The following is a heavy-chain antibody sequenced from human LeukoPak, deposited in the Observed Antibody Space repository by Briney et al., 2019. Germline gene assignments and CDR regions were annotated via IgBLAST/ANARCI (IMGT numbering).Heavy chain of an antibody. J-gene: IGHJ5*02. Sequence: PGGSLRLSCAASGFTFSSYAMSWVRQAPGKGLEWVSAISGSGGSTYYADSVKGRFTISRDNSKNTLYLQMNSLRAEDTAVYYCAKDPTYHYVPTNWFDPWGQGTLVTVSS. D-gene: IGHD3-10*02. V-gene: IGHV3-23*01. CDR1: GFTFSSYA. CDR2: ISGSGGST. CDR3: AKDPTYHYVPTNWFDP.